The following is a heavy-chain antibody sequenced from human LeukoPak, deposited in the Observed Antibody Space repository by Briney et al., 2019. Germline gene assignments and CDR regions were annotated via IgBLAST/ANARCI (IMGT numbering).Heavy chain of an antibody. CDR2: ITSKAYGGTT. D-gene: IGHD1-26*01. J-gene: IGHJ4*02. CDR3: TREVERGGSYWGGDS. Sequence: GRSLRLSCATSGFNFEDYAMNWVRQAPGKGLEWLGLITSKAYGGTTDLAASVKGRFSISRDESKPIAYLQTNSLKIEDTGVYYCTREVERGGSYWGGDSWGQGTLVTVSS. CDR1: GFNFEDYA. V-gene: IGHV3-49*04.